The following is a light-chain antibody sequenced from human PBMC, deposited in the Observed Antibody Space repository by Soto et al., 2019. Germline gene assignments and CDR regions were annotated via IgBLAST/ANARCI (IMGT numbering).Light chain of an antibody. CDR1: SSDLGSNT. J-gene: IGLJ3*02. V-gene: IGLV1-44*01. CDR2: SDN. CDR3: ASCDDSLTGWV. Sequence: QSVLTQPPSASGTTGQRVAISCSGSSSDLGSNTVNWYQHLPGTAPQLLMYSDNQRPSGVPDRFSGSKSGTSASLAIRGLQSEDECDYYCASCDDSLTGWVFGGGTKLTVL.